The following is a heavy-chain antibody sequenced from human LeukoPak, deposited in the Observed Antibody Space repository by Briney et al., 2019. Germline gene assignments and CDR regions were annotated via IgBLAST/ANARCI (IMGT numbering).Heavy chain of an antibody. CDR3: ARDGGPCSGGSCYPPYYYGMDV. J-gene: IGHJ6*02. CDR1: GFTFSSYS. V-gene: IGHV3-48*02. D-gene: IGHD2-15*01. CDR2: ISSSSSTI. Sequence: GGSLRLSCAASGFTFSSYSMNGVRQAPGKGLEWVSYISSSSSTIYYADSVKGRFTISRDNAKNSLYLQMNSLRDEDTAVYYCARDGGPCSGGSCYPPYYYGMDVWGQGTTVTVSS.